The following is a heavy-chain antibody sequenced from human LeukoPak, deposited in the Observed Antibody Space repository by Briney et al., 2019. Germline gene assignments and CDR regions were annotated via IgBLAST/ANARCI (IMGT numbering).Heavy chain of an antibody. V-gene: IGHV3-23*01. Sequence: GGSLTLSCAASGFTSRSYAMSWVRQAPGKGLEWVSSITGGGSTYYADSVKGRFTFSRDNSKNTLFLQMNSLRAEDTAVYYCAKGPRLDSRGRGWFDPWGQGTLVTVSS. CDR1: GFTSRSYA. D-gene: IGHD3-22*01. CDR3: AKGPRLDSRGRGWFDP. CDR2: ITGGGST. J-gene: IGHJ5*02.